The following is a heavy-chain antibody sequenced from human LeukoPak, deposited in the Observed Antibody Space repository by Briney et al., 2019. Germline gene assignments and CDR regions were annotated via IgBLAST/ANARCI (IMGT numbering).Heavy chain of an antibody. V-gene: IGHV4-38-2*02. D-gene: IGHD3-10*01. J-gene: IGHJ6*03. Sequence: PSETLSLTCTVSNCSISSDYYWGWIRQSPGKGLEWIGNIYHSGGTYYNPSLKSRLTISVDTSKNQFSLKLSSVTAADTAVYYCARIMVRGVALYYYYYMDVWGKGTTVTISS. CDR2: IYHSGGT. CDR3: ARIMVRGVALYYYYYMDV. CDR1: NCSISSDYY.